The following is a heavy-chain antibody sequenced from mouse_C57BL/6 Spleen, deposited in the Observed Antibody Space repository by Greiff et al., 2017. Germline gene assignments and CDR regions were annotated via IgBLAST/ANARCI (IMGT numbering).Heavy chain of an antibody. CDR3: ARSDYYGSSNWFAY. D-gene: IGHD1-1*01. V-gene: IGHV1-80*01. CDR2: IYPGDGDT. J-gene: IGHJ3*01. Sequence: VQLQQSGAELVKPGASVKISCKASGYAFSSYWMNWVKQRPGKGLEWIGQIYPGDGDTNYNGKFKGKATLTADKSSSTAYMQLSSLTSDASAVYFCARSDYYGSSNWFAYWGQGTLVTVSA. CDR1: GYAFSSYW.